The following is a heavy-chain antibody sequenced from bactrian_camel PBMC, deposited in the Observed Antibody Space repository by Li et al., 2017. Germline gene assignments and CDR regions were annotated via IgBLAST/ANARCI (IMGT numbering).Heavy chain of an antibody. J-gene: IGHJ4*01. CDR1: AFASATFGHPC. CDR2: TVTAGGSI. Sequence: HVQLVESGGGAVQAGGSLRLSCVASAFASATFGHPCMAWFRQAPGKEREGVAATVTAGGSIDYADSVKGRFIISRDNAKNTLYLQMNSLKTEDTAVYYCAACTYWGQGTQVTVS. CDR3: AACTY. V-gene: IGHV3S1*01.